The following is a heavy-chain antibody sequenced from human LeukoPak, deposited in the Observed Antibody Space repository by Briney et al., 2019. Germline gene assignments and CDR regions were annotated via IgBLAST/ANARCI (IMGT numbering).Heavy chain of an antibody. V-gene: IGHV3-21*01. D-gene: IGHD6-13*01. Sequence: PGGSLRLSCVASGFTFSSYSMNWVRQAPGKGLEWVSSISSSSSYIYYADSVKCRFTISRDNAKNSLYLQMNSLRAEDTAVYYCARVLSSSLEDYYYGMDVWGQGTTVTVSS. J-gene: IGHJ6*02. CDR1: GFTFSSYS. CDR3: ARVLSSSLEDYYYGMDV. CDR2: ISSSSSYI.